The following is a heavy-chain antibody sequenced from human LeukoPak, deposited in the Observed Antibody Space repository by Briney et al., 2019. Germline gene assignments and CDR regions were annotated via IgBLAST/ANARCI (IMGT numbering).Heavy chain of an antibody. V-gene: IGHV1-18*01. CDR3: ARDSGRIQLWSDLDY. CDR1: GCTFTSYG. D-gene: IGHD5-18*01. Sequence: GSVKVSCKASGCTFTSYGISWVRQAPGQGLEWMGWISAYNGNTNYAQKLQGRVTMTTDTSTSTAYMELRSLTSDDTAVHYRARDSGRIQLWSDLDYWGQVTLVTVSS. CDR2: ISAYNGNT. J-gene: IGHJ4*02.